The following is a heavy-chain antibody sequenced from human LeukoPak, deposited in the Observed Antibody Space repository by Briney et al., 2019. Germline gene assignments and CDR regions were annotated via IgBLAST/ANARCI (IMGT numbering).Heavy chain of an antibody. V-gene: IGHV4-4*02. D-gene: IGHD4-23*01. CDR1: GGSISSSNW. CDR2: IYHSGST. J-gene: IGHJ4*02. CDR3: ARFDYGGNSGGAY. Sequence: PSETLSLTCAVSGGSISSSNWWSWVRQPPGKGLEWIGEIYHSGSTNYNPSLKSRVTISVDKSKNQFSLKLSSVTAADTAVYYCARFDYGGNSGGAYWGQGTLVTVSS.